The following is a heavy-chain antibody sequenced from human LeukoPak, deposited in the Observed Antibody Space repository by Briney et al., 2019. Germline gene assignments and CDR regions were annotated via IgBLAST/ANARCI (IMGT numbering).Heavy chain of an antibody. CDR3: ASIIRYYYDSSGFPSG. Sequence: GGSLRLSCAASGFTFSSYSMNWVRQAPGKGLEWVSSISSSSSYIYYADSVKGRFTISRDNAKNSLYLQMNSLRAEDTAVYYCASIIRYYYDSSGFPSGWGQGTLVTVSS. J-gene: IGHJ4*02. CDR1: GFTFSSYS. D-gene: IGHD3-22*01. V-gene: IGHV3-21*01. CDR2: ISSSSSYI.